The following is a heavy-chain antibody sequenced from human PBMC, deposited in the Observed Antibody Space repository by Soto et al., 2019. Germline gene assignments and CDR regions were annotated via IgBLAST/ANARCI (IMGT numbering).Heavy chain of an antibody. J-gene: IGHJ4*02. Sequence: ASVKVSCKASGGTFSSYAISWVRQAPGQGLEWMGGIIPIFGTANYAQKFQGRVTITADESTSTAYMELSSLRSEDTAVYYCARDRTAYCGGDCYSPHFDYWGQGTLVTVSS. D-gene: IGHD2-21*02. CDR1: GGTFSSYA. CDR2: IIPIFGTA. V-gene: IGHV1-69*13. CDR3: ARDRTAYCGGDCYSPHFDY.